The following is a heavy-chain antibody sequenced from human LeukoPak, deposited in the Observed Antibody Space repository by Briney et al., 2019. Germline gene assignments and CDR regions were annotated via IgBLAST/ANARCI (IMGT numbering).Heavy chain of an antibody. CDR2: ISSDGSKT. CDR3: ARDSTYWYDSGSSGPHYFDY. Sequence: GGSPRLSCAASGFIFSNYAMHWVRQAPGKGLEWVALISSDGSKTYHADSVKGRFSISRDNSKNTLYLQLNSMRAEDTSVYYCARDSTYWYDSGSSGPHYFDYWGQGTLVTVSS. J-gene: IGHJ4*02. D-gene: IGHD3-10*01. CDR1: GFIFSNYA. V-gene: IGHV3-30*01.